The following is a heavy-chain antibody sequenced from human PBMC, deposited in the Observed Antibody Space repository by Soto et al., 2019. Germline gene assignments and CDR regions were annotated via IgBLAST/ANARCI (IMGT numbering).Heavy chain of an antibody. V-gene: IGHV3-74*01. J-gene: IGHJ4*02. CDR3: VTSREGYNLVADY. CDR2: INGDGTTT. Sequence: EAQLVESGGGLVQPGGSLRLSCAASGFTFSGYWMHWVRQAPERGLVWVSRINGDGTTTHYADSVKGRFTISRDNAKNTLYLQMNSLRAEDPSVYSCVTSREGYNLVADYWGQGTLVTVSS. D-gene: IGHD5-12*01. CDR1: GFTFSGYW.